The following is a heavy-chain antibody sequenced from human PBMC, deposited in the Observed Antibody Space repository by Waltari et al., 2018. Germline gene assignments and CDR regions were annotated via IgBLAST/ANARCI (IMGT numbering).Heavy chain of an antibody. Sequence: QVQLVQSGAEVKKPGASVKVSCKVSGYTLTELSMHWVRQAPGKGLEWMGGFDPEDGETIYAQQFQGRVTMNEDTSTDTAYMELSSLRSEDTAVYYCATVYDSSGYGKFDYWGQGTLVTVSS. V-gene: IGHV1-24*01. D-gene: IGHD3-22*01. CDR3: ATVYDSSGYGKFDY. CDR2: FDPEDGET. CDR1: GYTLTELS. J-gene: IGHJ4*02.